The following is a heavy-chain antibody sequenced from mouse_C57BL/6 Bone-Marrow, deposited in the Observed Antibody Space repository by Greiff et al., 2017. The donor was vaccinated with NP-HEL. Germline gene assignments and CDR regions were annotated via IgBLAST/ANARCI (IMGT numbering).Heavy chain of an antibody. CDR3: AIYYGYGGFAY. D-gene: IGHD2-2*01. J-gene: IGHJ3*01. V-gene: IGHV1-61*01. CDR1: GYTFTSYW. CDR2: IYPSDSET. Sequence: VQLQQPGAELVRPGSSVKLSCKASGYTFTSYWMDWVKQRPGQGLEWIGNIYPSDSETHYNQKFKDKATLTVDKSSSTAYMQLSSLTSEDSAVYYCAIYYGYGGFAYWGQGTLVTVSA.